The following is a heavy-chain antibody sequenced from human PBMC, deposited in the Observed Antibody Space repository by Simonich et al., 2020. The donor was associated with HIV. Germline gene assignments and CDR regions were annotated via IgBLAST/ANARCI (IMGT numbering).Heavy chain of an antibody. D-gene: IGHD6-13*01. Sequence: QVQLQQWGAGLLKPSETLSLTCAVYGGSFSGYYWSWIRPPPGKGLEWIGEINHSGITNNNPSLKSRVTISVDTSKNQFSLKLSSVTAADTAVYYCARLTAGGLGEYFQHWGQGTLVTVSS. CDR1: GGSFSGYY. V-gene: IGHV4-34*01. CDR3: ARLTAGGLGEYFQH. J-gene: IGHJ1*01. CDR2: INHSGIT.